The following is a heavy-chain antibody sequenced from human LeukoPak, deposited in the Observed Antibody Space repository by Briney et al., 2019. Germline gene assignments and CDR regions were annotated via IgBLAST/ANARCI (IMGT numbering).Heavy chain of an antibody. CDR3: ARGPPDIVVVVAANDAFDI. D-gene: IGHD2-15*01. J-gene: IGHJ3*02. V-gene: IGHV1-8*01. CDR2: MNPNSGNR. Sequence: ASVKVSCKASVYTFTSYDINWVRRATGQGLEWMGWMNPNSGNRGYAQKFQGRVTMTRNTSISTAYMELSSLRSEDTAVYYCARGPPDIVVVVAANDAFDIWGQGTMVTVSS. CDR1: VYTFTSYD.